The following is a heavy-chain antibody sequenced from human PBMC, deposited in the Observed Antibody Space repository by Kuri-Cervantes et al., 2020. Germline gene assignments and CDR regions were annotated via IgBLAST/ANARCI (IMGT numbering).Heavy chain of an antibody. D-gene: IGHD6-19*01. CDR2: MYYSGST. V-gene: IGHV4-34*11. CDR1: GGSFSGYY. CDR3: ARGSGWYFY. J-gene: IGHJ1*01. Sequence: ETLSLTCAVYGGSFSGYYWSWIRQPPGKGLEWIGYMYYSGSTNYNPSLKSRVTISVDTSKNQFSLKLSSVTAADTAVYFCARGSGWYFYWGQGTLVTVSS.